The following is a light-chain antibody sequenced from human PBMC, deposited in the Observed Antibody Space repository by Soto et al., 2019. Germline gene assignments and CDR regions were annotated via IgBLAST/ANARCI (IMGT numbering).Light chain of an antibody. CDR1: SSNIGNNY. V-gene: IGLV1-51*02. J-gene: IGLJ2*01. CDR2: ENN. Sequence: QPALTQPPSLSAVPGQKVTISCSGSSSNIGNNYVSWYQQLPGTAPKLLIYENNKQPSGIPDRFSGSKSGTSATLGITGLQTGDEADYYCGTWDSSLSAVVFGGGTKVTVL. CDR3: GTWDSSLSAVV.